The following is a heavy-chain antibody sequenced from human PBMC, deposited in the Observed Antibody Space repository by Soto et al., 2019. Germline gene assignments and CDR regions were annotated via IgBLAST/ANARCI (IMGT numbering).Heavy chain of an antibody. V-gene: IGHV4-34*01. CDR1: GGSFSGYY. J-gene: IGHJ6*04. D-gene: IGHD3-3*01. CDR3: AIGPPGPLRFPSKGDV. Sequence: QVQLQQWGAGLLKPSETLSLTCAVYGGSFSGYYWSWIRQPPGKGLEWIGEINHSGSTNYNPSLKSRVTISVDTSKNQFSLKLSSVTAADTAVYYCAIGPPGPLRFPSKGDVWGKGTTVTVSS. CDR2: INHSGST.